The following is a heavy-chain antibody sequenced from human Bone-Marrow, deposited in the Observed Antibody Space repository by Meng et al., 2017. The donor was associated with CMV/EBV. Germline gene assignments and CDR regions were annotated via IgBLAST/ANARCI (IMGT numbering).Heavy chain of an antibody. D-gene: IGHD3-10*01. CDR1: GGSFSGYY. J-gene: IGHJ4*02. CDR2: INHSGST. Sequence: SETLSLTCAVYGGSFSGYYWSWIRQPPGKGLEWIGEINHSGSTNYNPSLKSRVTISVDTSKNQFSLKLSSVTAADTAVYYCARTGRRGARMVRGVTKGFYYWGQGTLVPVSS. V-gene: IGHV4-34*01. CDR3: ARTGRRGARMVRGVTKGFYY.